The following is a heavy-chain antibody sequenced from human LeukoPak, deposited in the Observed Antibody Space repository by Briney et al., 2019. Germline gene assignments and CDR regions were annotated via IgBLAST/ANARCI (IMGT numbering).Heavy chain of an antibody. Sequence: PSETLSLTCAVYGGSFSGYYWSWIRQPPGKELEWIGEINHSGSTNYNPSLKSRVTISVDTSKNQFSLKLSSVTAADTAVYYCAREKLLWFGLDPWGQGTLVTVSS. CDR2: INHSGST. CDR1: GGSFSGYY. CDR3: AREKLLWFGLDP. J-gene: IGHJ5*02. V-gene: IGHV4-34*01. D-gene: IGHD3-10*01.